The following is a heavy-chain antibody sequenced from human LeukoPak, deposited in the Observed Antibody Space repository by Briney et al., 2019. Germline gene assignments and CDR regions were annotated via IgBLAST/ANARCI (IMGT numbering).Heavy chain of an antibody. V-gene: IGHV3-21*01. CDR3: ARGDSSGWYYFDY. CDR1: GFTFSSYS. D-gene: IGHD6-19*01. J-gene: IGHJ4*02. CDR2: ISSSSSYI. Sequence: GGSLRLSCAASGFTFSSYSMNWVRQAPGKGLEWVSSISSSSSYIYYADSVKGRFTISRDNAKSSLYLQMNSLRAEDTAVYYCARGDSSGWYYFDYWGQGTLVTVSS.